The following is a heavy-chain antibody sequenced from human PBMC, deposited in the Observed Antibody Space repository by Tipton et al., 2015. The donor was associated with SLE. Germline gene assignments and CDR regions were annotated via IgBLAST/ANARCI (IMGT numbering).Heavy chain of an antibody. CDR2: INHSGST. Sequence: GLVKPSETLSLTCAVYGGSFSGYYWSWIRQPPGKGLEWIGEINHSGSTNYNPSLKSRVTISVDTSRNQFSLKLSSVTAADTAIYYCARRQRGYSYAPFDNWGQGTLVPVSS. D-gene: IGHD5-18*01. CDR3: ARRQRGYSYAPFDN. J-gene: IGHJ4*02. V-gene: IGHV4-34*01. CDR1: GGSFSGYY.